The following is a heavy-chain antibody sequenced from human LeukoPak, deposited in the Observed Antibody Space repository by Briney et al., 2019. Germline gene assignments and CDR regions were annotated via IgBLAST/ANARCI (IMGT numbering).Heavy chain of an antibody. CDR2: IPSDGSNN. J-gene: IGHJ4*02. D-gene: IGHD2-2*01. CDR3: AKQLVVPAASNFDY. Sequence: GGSLRLSCAASGVTFSRHVMHWVRQAPGKGLEWVAFIPSDGSNNYYADSVKGRFTISRDNSKNTLYLQMNSLRAEDTAVYYCAKQLVVPAASNFDYWGQGALVTVSS. V-gene: IGHV3-30*02. CDR1: GVTFSRHV.